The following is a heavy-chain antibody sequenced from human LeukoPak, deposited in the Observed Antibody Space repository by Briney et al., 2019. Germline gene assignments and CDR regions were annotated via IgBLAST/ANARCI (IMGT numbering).Heavy chain of an antibody. D-gene: IGHD1-1*01. Sequence: GASVKVSCKASGGTFSSYAISWVRQAPGQGLEWMGGIIPIFGTANYAQKFQGRVTITADESTSTAYMELSSLRSEDTAVYYCARVFDWNDAEYYFDYWGQGTLVTVSS. J-gene: IGHJ4*02. CDR3: ARVFDWNDAEYYFDY. CDR2: IIPIFGTA. CDR1: GGTFSSYA. V-gene: IGHV1-69*13.